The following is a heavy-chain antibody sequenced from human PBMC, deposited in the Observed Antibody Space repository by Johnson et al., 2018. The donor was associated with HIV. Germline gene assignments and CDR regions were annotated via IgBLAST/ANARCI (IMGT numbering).Heavy chain of an antibody. CDR3: TTVGIAVAGALPI. V-gene: IGHV3-23*04. D-gene: IGHD6-19*01. CDR2: ISGSGGST. CDR1: GFTFSSYV. J-gene: IGHJ3*02. Sequence: VQLVESGGGLVQPGGSLRLSCAASGFTFSSYVMSWVRQAPGKGLEWVSAISGSGGSTYYADSVKGRFTISRDNSKNTLYLQMNSLKTEDTAVYYWTTVGIAVAGALPIWGQGTMVTVSS.